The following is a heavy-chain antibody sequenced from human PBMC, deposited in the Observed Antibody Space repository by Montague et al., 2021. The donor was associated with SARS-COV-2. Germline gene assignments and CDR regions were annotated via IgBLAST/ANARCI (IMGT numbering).Heavy chain of an antibody. CDR1: GFIFSNYA. V-gene: IGHV3-23*01. D-gene: IGHD6-19*01. J-gene: IGHJ4*02. CDR3: AKGVILSGWRSYFDY. CDR2: ITGSGRDT. Sequence: SLRLSCAASGFIFSNYAMSWVRQAPGKGLEWVSAITGSGRDTYYADSVKGRFAISRDNFKNTLYLQINNLRAEDTATYYCAKGVILSGWRSYFDYWGQGTLVAVSS.